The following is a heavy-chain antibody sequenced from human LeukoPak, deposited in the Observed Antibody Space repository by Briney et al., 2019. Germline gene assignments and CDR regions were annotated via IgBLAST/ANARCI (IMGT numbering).Heavy chain of an antibody. CDR1: GYTLTELS. CDR3: ATASVWFGQGNWFDP. J-gene: IGHJ5*02. D-gene: IGHD3-10*01. CDR2: FDPEDGET. V-gene: IGHV1-24*01. Sequence: ASVKVSCKVSGYTLTELSMHWVRQAPGKGLEWMGGFDPEDGETINAQKFQGRVTMTEDTSTDTAYMELSSLRSEDTAVYYCATASVWFGQGNWFDPWGQGTLVTVSS.